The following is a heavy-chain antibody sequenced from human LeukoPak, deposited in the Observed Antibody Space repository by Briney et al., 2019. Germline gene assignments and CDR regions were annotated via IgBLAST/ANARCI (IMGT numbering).Heavy chain of an antibody. J-gene: IGHJ4*02. D-gene: IGHD5-18*01. CDR2: IYYSGRS. V-gene: IGHV4-59*01. CDR3: ARVPVDTAMVSRYFDY. CDR1: GCTISSYY. Sequence: SETLSLTCTVSGCTISSYYRSWVRQPPGKGLEWIGYIYYSGRSNYNPSLKSRVTISVDTSMNQFSLKLSSVTAADTAVYYCARVPVDTAMVSRYFDYWGQGTLVTV.